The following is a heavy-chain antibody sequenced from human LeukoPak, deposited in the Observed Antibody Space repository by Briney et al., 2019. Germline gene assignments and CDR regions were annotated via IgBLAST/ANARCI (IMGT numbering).Heavy chain of an antibody. CDR2: IKSKTDGGTT. J-gene: IGHJ5*02. Sequence: TYRYTFSNARMRYVRQPPGKRQKWVGRIKSKTDGGTTDYAAPVKGRFTISRDDSKNTLYLQMNSLKTEDTAVYYCNTGPRCCGYLCFDPWGQGTVVSVS. CDR1: RYTFSNAR. D-gene: IGHD3-16*01. V-gene: IGHV3-15*01. CDR3: NTGPRCCGYLCFDP.